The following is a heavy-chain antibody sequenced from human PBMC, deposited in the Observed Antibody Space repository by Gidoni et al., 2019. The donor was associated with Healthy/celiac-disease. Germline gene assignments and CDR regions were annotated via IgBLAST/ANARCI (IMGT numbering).Heavy chain of an antibody. CDR2: IIPILGIA. V-gene: IGHV1-69*04. J-gene: IGHJ4*02. CDR1: GGTFSSYA. CDR3: VSDLPDYGDYIDY. D-gene: IGHD4-17*01. Sequence: QVQLVQSGAEVKKPGSSVKVSCKASGGTFSSYAISWVRQAPGQGLEWMGRIIPILGIANYAQKVQGRVTITADKSTSTAYMELSSLRSEDTAVYYCVSDLPDYGDYIDYWGQGTLVTVSS.